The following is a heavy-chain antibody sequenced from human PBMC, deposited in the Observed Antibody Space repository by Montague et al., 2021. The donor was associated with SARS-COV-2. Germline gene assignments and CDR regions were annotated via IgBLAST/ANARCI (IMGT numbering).Heavy chain of an antibody. Sequence: SETLSLTCTVSGGSISPYYWSWIRQPPGKGLEWIGNIYNTRSTNYNSSLKSRLTISVDTSENQFSLKVTSVTPADTAVYYCARVGWERRVGDYYFDYWGQGTLVTVSS. CDR3: ARVGWERRVGDYYFDY. V-gene: IGHV4-59*01. CDR2: IYNTRST. CDR1: GGSISPYY. D-gene: IGHD1-26*01. J-gene: IGHJ4*02.